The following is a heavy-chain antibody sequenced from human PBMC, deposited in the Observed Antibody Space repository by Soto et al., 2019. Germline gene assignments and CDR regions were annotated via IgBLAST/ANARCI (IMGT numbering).Heavy chain of an antibody. Sequence: GGSLRLSCAASGFTFSSYGMHWVRQAPGKGLEWVAVISYDGSNKYYADSVKGRFTISRDNSKNTLYLQMNSLRAEDTAVYYCAQDVLRYFDWLSDDAFDIWGQGTMVTV. CDR2: ISYDGSNK. J-gene: IGHJ3*02. CDR1: GFTFSSYG. CDR3: AQDVLRYFDWLSDDAFDI. D-gene: IGHD3-9*01. V-gene: IGHV3-30*18.